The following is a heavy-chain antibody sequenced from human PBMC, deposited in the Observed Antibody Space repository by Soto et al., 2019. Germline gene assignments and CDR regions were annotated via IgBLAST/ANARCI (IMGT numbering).Heavy chain of an antibody. CDR3: GRGGFDWFNNPGGMDV. V-gene: IGHV4-31*03. CDR1: GGSISSGGYY. CDR2: IYYSGST. D-gene: IGHD3-9*01. Sequence: QVQLQESGPGLVKPSQTLSLTCTVSGGSISSGGYYWSWIRQHPGKGLEWIGYIYYSGSTYYNPSLKSRVTISVDTSKNQFSLKLSSVTAADTAVYYCGRGGFDWFNNPGGMDVWGKGTTVTVSS. J-gene: IGHJ6*04.